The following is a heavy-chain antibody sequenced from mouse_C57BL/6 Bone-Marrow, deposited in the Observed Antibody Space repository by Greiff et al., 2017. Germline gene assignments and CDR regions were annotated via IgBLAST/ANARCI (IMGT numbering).Heavy chain of an antibody. J-gene: IGHJ4*01. CDR1: GFTFTDYY. CDR3: ARYYYDSSCYAMEY. V-gene: IGHV7-3*01. D-gene: IGHD1-1*01. Sequence: EVQLVESGGGLVQPGGSLSLSCAASGFTFTDYYMSWVRQPPGKALEWFGFISNKANGYTTDYSESVKGRFTISRDNSQSILYLQMIALRAEDSATYYCARYYYDSSCYAMEYWGQGASVTV. CDR2: ISNKANGYTT.